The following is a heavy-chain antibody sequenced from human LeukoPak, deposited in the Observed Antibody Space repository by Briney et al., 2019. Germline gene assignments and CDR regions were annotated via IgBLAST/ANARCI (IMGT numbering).Heavy chain of an antibody. CDR3: ARVDTIFGVVIPFDY. CDR2: ISAYNGNT. V-gene: IGHV1-18*01. D-gene: IGHD3-3*01. J-gene: IGHJ4*02. CDR1: GYTFTSYG. Sequence: ASVKVSCKASGYTFTSYGISWVRPAPGQGLEWMGWISAYNGNTNYAQKLQGRVTMTTDTSTSTAYMELRSLRSDDTAVYYCARVDTIFGVVIPFDYWGQGTLVTVSS.